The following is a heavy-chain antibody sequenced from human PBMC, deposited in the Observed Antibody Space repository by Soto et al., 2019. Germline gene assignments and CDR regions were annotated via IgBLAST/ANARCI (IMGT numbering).Heavy chain of an antibody. V-gene: IGHV4-30-4*01. J-gene: IGHJ4*02. CDR3: ARHYYDSSAYHFVGLDF. CDR2: IYYSGTT. CDR1: GGSLSSGNYY. Sequence: QVQLQESGPGLVKPSQNLSLTCTVSGGSLSSGNYYWSWIRQPPGKGLEWIGYIYYSGTTYSNPSLNGRVTISVDTSKNQFSLKLSSVTAADTALYYCARHYYDSSAYHFVGLDFWGQGTLVTVSS. D-gene: IGHD3-22*01.